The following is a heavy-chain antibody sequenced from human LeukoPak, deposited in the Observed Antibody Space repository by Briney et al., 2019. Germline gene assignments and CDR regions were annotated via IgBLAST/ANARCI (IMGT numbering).Heavy chain of an antibody. Sequence: PAGSLRLSCAASGFTFSDYYMSWIRQAPGQGLEWISFISSSSSYTNYADSVKGRFTISRDNTKNSMYMQMNNLRAEDTAVYYCARGGADYVIGYWGQGTLVTVSS. CDR2: ISSSSSYT. CDR3: ARGGADYVIGY. J-gene: IGHJ4*02. CDR1: GFTFSDYY. D-gene: IGHD4-17*01. V-gene: IGHV3-11*06.